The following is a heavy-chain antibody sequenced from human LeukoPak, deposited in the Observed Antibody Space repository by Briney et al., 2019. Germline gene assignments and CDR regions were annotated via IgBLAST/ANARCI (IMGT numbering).Heavy chain of an antibody. CDR2: VSYSGST. Sequence: SEPLSLTCTVSDGSISSYYWSWIRQPPGKGLEWIGYVSYSGSTNYNPSLKSRVTISVDTSKNQFSLKLSSVTAADTAMFYCARSSSGTSSIDSWGQGTLVTVSS. V-gene: IGHV4-59*01. D-gene: IGHD1-26*01. CDR3: ARSSSGTSSIDS. CDR1: DGSISSYY. J-gene: IGHJ4*02.